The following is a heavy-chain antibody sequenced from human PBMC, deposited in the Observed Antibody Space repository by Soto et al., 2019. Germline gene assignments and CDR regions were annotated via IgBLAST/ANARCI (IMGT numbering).Heavy chain of an antibody. D-gene: IGHD3-10*01. V-gene: IGHV3-30*18. Sequence: GGSLRLSCAASGFTFSSYVMHWVRQAPGKGLEWVAVISYDGSNKYYADSVKGRFTISRDNSKNTLYLQMNSLRAEDTAVYYCAKTMVRGVIRYYYYYYGMDVWGQGTTVTVSS. CDR3: AKTMVRGVIRYYYYYYGMDV. CDR1: GFTFSSYV. CDR2: ISYDGSNK. J-gene: IGHJ6*02.